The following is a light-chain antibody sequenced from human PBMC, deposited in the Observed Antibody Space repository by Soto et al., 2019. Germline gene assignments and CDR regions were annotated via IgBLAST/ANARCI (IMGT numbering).Light chain of an antibody. Sequence: QSALTQPRSVSGSPGQSVTISCTGTSIDVVAYNYVSWYQQHPGKAPKLMIYDVSKRPSGVPDRFSGSKSGNTASLTISGLQAEDEADYHCCSYAGSYVVFGGGTKLTVL. J-gene: IGLJ2*01. CDR2: DVS. V-gene: IGLV2-11*01. CDR1: SIDVVAYNY. CDR3: CSYAGSYVV.